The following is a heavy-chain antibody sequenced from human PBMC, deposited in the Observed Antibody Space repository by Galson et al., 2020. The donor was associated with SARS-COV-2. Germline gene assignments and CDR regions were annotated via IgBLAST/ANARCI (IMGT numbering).Heavy chain of an antibody. D-gene: IGHD3-16*01. V-gene: IGHV5-51*01. CDR3: ARMGPLMGGSWDGNQYFPGGEY. CDR2: IYPGDSDT. Sequence: HGESLKISCKGSEYTFSNYWIAWVRQMPGKGLEWMGIIYPGDSDTRYSPSFQGQVTISADKSISTAYLQWSSLKASDTAMYYCARMGPLMGGSWDGNQYFPGGEYLGQGTPGTVSS. CDR1: EYTFSNYW. J-gene: IGHJ4*02.